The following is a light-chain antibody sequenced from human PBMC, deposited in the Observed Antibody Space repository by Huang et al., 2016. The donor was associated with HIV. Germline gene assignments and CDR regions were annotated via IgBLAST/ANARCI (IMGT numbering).Light chain of an antibody. J-gene: IGKJ2*01. CDR3: QQSYTFPYT. V-gene: IGKV1D-8*01. CDR1: EDIGTY. Sequence: VICMTQSPSLLSASTGDRVTISCSVSEDIGTYLAWYQQKPGKAPQLLIYGASTLQNGVPSRFSGSGSGTNFTLNISCLQSEDVATYYCQQSYTFPYTFGQGTRVEIK. CDR2: GAS.